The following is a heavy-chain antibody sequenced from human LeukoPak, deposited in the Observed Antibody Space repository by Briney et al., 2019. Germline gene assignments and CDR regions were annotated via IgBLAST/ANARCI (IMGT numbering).Heavy chain of an antibody. CDR1: GDTVSSGDYY. J-gene: IGHJ3*02. Sequence: SETLSLTGTVSGDTVSSGDYYWSWIRQPPGKVLEWIGRSCGSGSTNNNRSLKSRVTISVDTSKNQCSLKLSSVTAADTAVYFCARGPYSYDSSGAFDIWGQGTMVTVSS. V-gene: IGHV4-61*02. D-gene: IGHD3-22*01. CDR2: SCGSGST. CDR3: ARGPYSYDSSGAFDI.